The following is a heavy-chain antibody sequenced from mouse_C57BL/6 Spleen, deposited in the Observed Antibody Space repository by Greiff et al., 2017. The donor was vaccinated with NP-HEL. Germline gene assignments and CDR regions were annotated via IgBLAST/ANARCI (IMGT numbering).Heavy chain of an antibody. CDR3: ARRYYGSSCYFDY. J-gene: IGHJ2*01. Sequence: ESGPGLVKPSQSLSLTCSVTGYSITSGYYWNWIRQFPGNKLEWMGYISYDGSNNYNPSLKNRISITRDTSKNQFFLKLNSVTTEDTATYYCARRYYGSSCYFDYWGQGTTLTVSS. CDR1: GYSITSGYY. V-gene: IGHV3-6*01. CDR2: ISYDGSN. D-gene: IGHD1-1*01.